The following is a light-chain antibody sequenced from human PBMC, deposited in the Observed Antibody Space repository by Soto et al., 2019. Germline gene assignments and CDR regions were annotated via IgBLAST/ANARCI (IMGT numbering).Light chain of an antibody. CDR3: QQSYKMPS. Sequence: EIPLPQSPSSLAASVRDRLTLTCRASRNVSIYLNWYQHKPGKGPPLLIHATSKLQIGVPSRFSGSGSGTEFTLTISSLEPEDFGNYYCQQSYKMPSVGEGTRLVIK. V-gene: IGKV1-39*01. CDR1: RNVSIY. J-gene: IGKJ5*01. CDR2: ATS.